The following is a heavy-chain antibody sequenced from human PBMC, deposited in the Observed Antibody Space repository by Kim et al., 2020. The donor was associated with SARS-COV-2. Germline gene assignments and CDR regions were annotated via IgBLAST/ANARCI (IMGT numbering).Heavy chain of an antibody. CDR3: ARGPIEEGIRATKGYFDL. CDR2: IGTKADT. Sequence: GGSLRLSCAASGFTFSSYDMHWVRQGTEKGLEWVSRIGTKADTYYPDSVKDRFTISRENAKDSFYLQMNSMRAEDTAGYYCARGPIEEGIRATKGYFDLWGRGGVVTVPS. CDR1: GFTFSSYD. V-gene: IGHV3-13*04. D-gene: IGHD1-20*01. J-gene: IGHJ2*01.